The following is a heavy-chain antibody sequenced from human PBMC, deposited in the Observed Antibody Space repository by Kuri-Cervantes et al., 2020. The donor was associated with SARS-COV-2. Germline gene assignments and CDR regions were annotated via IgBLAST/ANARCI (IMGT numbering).Heavy chain of an antibody. CDR3: ARGPQWLGGDIQDAFDI. J-gene: IGHJ3*02. V-gene: IGHV1-18*01. CDR2: SSAYNGNT. Sequence: AVKVSYKASVYTFPSYGISWLRQAPGQGLEWMGWSSAYNGNTNYAQKLQGRVTMTTDTSTSTAYMELRSLRSDDTAVCYCARGPQWLGGDIQDAFDIWGQGTMVTVSS. D-gene: IGHD3-22*01. CDR1: VYTFPSYG.